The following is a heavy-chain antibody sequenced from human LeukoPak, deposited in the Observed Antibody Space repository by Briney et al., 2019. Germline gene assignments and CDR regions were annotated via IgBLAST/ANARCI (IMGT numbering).Heavy chain of an antibody. D-gene: IGHD3-22*01. Sequence: GGFLRLSCAASGFTFSSYSMNWVRQAPGKGLEWVSSISSSSSYIYYADSVKGRFTISRDNAKNSLYLQMNSLRAEDTAVYYCARDTKRITMIVDYFDYWGQGTLVTVSS. J-gene: IGHJ4*02. V-gene: IGHV3-21*01. CDR2: ISSSSSYI. CDR1: GFTFSSYS. CDR3: ARDTKRITMIVDYFDY.